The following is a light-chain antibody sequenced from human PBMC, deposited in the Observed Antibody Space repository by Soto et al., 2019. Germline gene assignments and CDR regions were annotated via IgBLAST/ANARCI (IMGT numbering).Light chain of an antibody. Sequence: SVLTQPASASGSPGQSVAISCTGTSSDGGGCNYVSWYQQHPGKAPKRMIYEVNKRPSGVPDRFSGSKSGNTASLTGSGLQAEDEADYYCSSYAGSSNVFGTGTRSPS. CDR2: EVN. J-gene: IGLJ1*01. CDR1: SSDGGGCNY. V-gene: IGLV2-8*01. CDR3: SSYAGSSNV.